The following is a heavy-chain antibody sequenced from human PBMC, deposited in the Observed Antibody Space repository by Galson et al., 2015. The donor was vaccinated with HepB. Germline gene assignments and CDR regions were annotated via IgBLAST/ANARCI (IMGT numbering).Heavy chain of an antibody. Sequence: SLRLSCAASGFTFSSYAMHWVRQAPGKGLEWVAVISYDGSNKYYADSVKGRFTISRDNSKNTLYLQMNSLRAEDTAVYYCARDMFSEQQLALNWFDPWGQGTLVTVSS. J-gene: IGHJ5*02. D-gene: IGHD6-13*01. CDR1: GFTFSSYA. V-gene: IGHV3-30*04. CDR3: ARDMFSEQQLALNWFDP. CDR2: ISYDGSNK.